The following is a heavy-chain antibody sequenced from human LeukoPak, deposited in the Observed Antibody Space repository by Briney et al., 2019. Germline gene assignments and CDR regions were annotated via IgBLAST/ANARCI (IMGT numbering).Heavy chain of an antibody. Sequence: GGSLRLSCAASGFTFNSYSMNCVRQAPGKGLEWVSSISSSSSYIYYADSVKGRFTISRDNAKNSLYLQMDSLRAEDTAVYYCARVAYYYDRSGYYRYFDYWGQGTLVTVSS. V-gene: IGHV3-21*01. J-gene: IGHJ4*02. CDR3: ARVAYYYDRSGYYRYFDY. CDR1: GFTFNSYS. CDR2: ISSSSSYI. D-gene: IGHD3-22*01.